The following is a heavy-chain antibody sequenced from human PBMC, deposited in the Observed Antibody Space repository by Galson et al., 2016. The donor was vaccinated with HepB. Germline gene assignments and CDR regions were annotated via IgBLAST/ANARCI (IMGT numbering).Heavy chain of an antibody. CDR2: ISQGGTT. V-gene: IGHV4-4*01. CDR3: AGDQGGFPYTYDS. CDR1: GDPKGIISRNW. J-gene: IGHJ5*01. D-gene: IGHD3-16*01. Sequence: ETLSLTCSVSGDPKGIISRNWWSWVRQLPGKGLEWIGEISQGGTTNYNPSLKSRVTMSIDKTQNQFFLTLTSVTAADTAVYFCAGDQGGFPYTYDSWGHGALVTVSS.